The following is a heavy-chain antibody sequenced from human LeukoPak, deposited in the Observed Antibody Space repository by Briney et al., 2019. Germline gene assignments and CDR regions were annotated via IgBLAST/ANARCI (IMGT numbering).Heavy chain of an antibody. CDR3: VWSRGYLNAFDI. Sequence: SQTLSLTCTVSGGSISSGSYYWSWIRQPAGKGLEWIGRIYTSGSTNYNPSLKSRVTISVDTSKNQFSLKLSSVTAADTAVYYCVWSRGYLNAFDIWGQGTMVTVSS. V-gene: IGHV4-61*02. CDR1: GGSISSGSYY. CDR2: IYTSGST. D-gene: IGHD2-21*01. J-gene: IGHJ3*02.